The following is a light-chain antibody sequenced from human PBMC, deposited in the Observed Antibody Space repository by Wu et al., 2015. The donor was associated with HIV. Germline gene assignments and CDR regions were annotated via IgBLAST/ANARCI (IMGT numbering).Light chain of an antibody. V-gene: IGKV3D-20*02. CDR1: QTVGSDY. J-gene: IGKJ4*01. Sequence: EIVLTQSPDTLSVSVGERVTLSCRASQTVGSDYLAWYQLKPGQAPRLVMSQTSTRAAGIPDRFGGSGSGTDFNLTITSLQPEDFASYYCQQSYSTFVTFGGGTKVEIK. CDR2: QTS. CDR3: QQSYSTFVT.